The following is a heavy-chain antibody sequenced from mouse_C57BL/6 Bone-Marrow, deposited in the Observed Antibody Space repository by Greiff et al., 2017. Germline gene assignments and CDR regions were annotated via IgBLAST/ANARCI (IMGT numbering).Heavy chain of an antibody. CDR1: GYTFTSYW. J-gene: IGHJ1*03. CDR3: DDGSSYPYWYFDV. D-gene: IGHD1-1*01. Sequence: VQLQESGAELAKPGASVKLSCKASGYTFTSYWMHWVQQRPGQGLEWIGYINPSSGYTKYNQKFKDKATLTADKSSSTAYMQLSSLTYEDSAVYDCDDGSSYPYWYFDVWGTGTTVTVSS. CDR2: INPSSGYT. V-gene: IGHV1-7*01.